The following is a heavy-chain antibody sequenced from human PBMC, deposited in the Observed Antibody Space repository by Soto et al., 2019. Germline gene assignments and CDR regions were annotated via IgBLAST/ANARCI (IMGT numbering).Heavy chain of an antibody. D-gene: IGHD4-17*01. CDR1: GGTFSSYA. Sequence: SVKVSCKASGGTFSSYAISWVRQAPGQGLEWMGGIIPIFGTANYAQKFQGRVTITADESTSTAYMALSSLRSEDTAVYYCARDPGYGDTNWFDPWGQGTLVTVSS. CDR2: IIPIFGTA. CDR3: ARDPGYGDTNWFDP. J-gene: IGHJ5*02. V-gene: IGHV1-69*13.